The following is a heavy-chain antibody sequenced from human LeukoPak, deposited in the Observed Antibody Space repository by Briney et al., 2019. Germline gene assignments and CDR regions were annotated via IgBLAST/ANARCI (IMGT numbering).Heavy chain of an antibody. Sequence: GASVKVSCKASGYTFTDYYMHWVRQAPGQGLEWVGWVNPNSGGTNYAQNFQGRVTMTRDTSISTAYMELSRQRSDDTAVYYCARGKGGTLTNFDYWGQGTLVTVSS. J-gene: IGHJ4*02. V-gene: IGHV1-2*02. D-gene: IGHD1-1*01. CDR3: ARGKGGTLTNFDY. CDR2: VNPNSGGT. CDR1: GYTFTDYY.